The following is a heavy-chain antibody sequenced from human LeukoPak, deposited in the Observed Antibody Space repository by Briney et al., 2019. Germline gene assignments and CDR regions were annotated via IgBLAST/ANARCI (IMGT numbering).Heavy chain of an antibody. J-gene: IGHJ4*02. D-gene: IGHD2-15*01. CDR2: IYTSGST. Sequence: SETLSLTCAVSGGSINSGSYYWTWIRQPAGKGLEWIGRIYTSGSTNYSPALKSRVTISLDTSENQFSLKLFSVTAADTAVYYCARDAPPPYCSVGTCYFDYWGQGSLVTVSS. V-gene: IGHV4-61*02. CDR1: GGSINSGSYY. CDR3: ARDAPPPYCSVGTCYFDY.